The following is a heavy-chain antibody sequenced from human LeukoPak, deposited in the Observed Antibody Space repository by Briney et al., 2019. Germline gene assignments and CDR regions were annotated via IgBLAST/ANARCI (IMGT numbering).Heavy chain of an antibody. V-gene: IGHV1-46*01. Sequence: ASVKVSCKASGYTSTSYYMHWVRQAPGQGREWMGIINPSGGSTSYAQKFQGRVTMTRGTSTSTVYMELSSLRSEDTAVYYCARDWVVVVPAATNYYYGMDVWGQGTTVTVSS. CDR3: ARDWVVVVPAATNYYYGMDV. D-gene: IGHD2-2*01. CDR1: GYTSTSYY. CDR2: INPSGGST. J-gene: IGHJ6*02.